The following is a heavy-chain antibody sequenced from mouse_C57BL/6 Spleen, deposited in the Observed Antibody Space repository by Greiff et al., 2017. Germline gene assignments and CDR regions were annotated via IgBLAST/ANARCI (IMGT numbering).Heavy chain of an antibody. CDR1: GYAFSSSW. V-gene: IGHV1-82*01. CDR3: ARSYYSNVFDY. D-gene: IGHD2-5*01. CDR2: IYPGDGDT. J-gene: IGHJ2*01. Sequence: QVQLKESGPELVKPGASVKISCKASGYAFSSSWMNWVKQRPGKGLVWIGRIYPGDGDTNYNGKFKGKATLTADKSSSTAYMQLSNLTSEDSAVYFCARSYYSNVFDYWGQGTTLTVSS.